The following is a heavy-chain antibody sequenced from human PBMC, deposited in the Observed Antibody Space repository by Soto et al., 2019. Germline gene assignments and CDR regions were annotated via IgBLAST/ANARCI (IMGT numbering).Heavy chain of an antibody. CDR1: GYSSTSYW. D-gene: IGHD2-2*01. Sequence: GESLKISCKGSGYSSTSYWIGWVRQMPGKGLEWMGIIYPGDSDTRYSPSFQGQVTIPADKSISTAYLQWSSLKASDTAMYYCARASLGSCSSTSCYPYYYYYGMDVWGQGTTVTVSS. V-gene: IGHV5-51*01. CDR3: ARASLGSCSSTSCYPYYYYYGMDV. CDR2: IYPGDSDT. J-gene: IGHJ6*02.